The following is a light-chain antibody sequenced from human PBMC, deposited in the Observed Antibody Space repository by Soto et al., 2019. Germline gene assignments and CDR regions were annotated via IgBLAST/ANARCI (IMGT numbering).Light chain of an antibody. J-gene: IGKJ1*01. CDR3: QEYNTYWM. CDR2: MAS. CDR1: QTINKW. V-gene: IGKV1-5*01. Sequence: DIHMTQSPSSVSASVGYIFTITCRASQTINKWLAWYQQKPGKAPRLLIYMASTLESGVQSRFSGSGSGTELTLTIRSLQPDDFATSYCQEYNTYWMFGQGTKVDI.